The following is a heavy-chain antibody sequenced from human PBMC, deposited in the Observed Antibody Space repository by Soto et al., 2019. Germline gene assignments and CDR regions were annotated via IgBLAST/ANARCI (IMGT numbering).Heavy chain of an antibody. D-gene: IGHD5-18*01. V-gene: IGHV4-59*01. CDR3: ARVMDPAMVTKPLDP. Sequence: SSETLSLTCTVSGGSISSYYWSWIRQPPGKGLEWIGYIYYSGSTNYNPSLKSRVTISVDTSKNQFSLKLSSVTAADTAVYYCARVMDPAMVTKPLDPWGQETLVTVPS. CDR2: IYYSGST. CDR1: GGSISSYY. J-gene: IGHJ5*02.